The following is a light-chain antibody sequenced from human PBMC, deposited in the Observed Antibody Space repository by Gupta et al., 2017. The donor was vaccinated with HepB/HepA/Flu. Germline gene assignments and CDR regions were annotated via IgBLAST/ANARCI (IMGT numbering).Light chain of an antibody. CDR1: SSDVGGYNY. CDR3: CSYAGSNTYV. J-gene: IGLJ1*01. CDR2: DVN. Sequence: QSALTQPRSVSGSPGQSVAVSCTGSSSDVGGYNYVSWYHQHPGKAPKLMIYDVNKRPSGVPDRFSGSKSGNTASLTISGLQAEDDSDYYCCSYAGSNTYVFGTGTTVTVL. V-gene: IGLV2-11*01.